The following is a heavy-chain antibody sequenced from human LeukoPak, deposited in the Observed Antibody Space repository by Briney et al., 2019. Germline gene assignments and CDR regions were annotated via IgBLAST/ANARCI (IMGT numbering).Heavy chain of an antibody. CDR3: AKDSSSWYPTQYFQH. V-gene: IGHV3-23*01. CDR1: GFTLSTYA. Sequence: PGGSLRLSCTASGFTLSTYAMSWVRQAPGKGLEWVSLISGNTGSTYYADSVKGRFTISRDITKNTLYLQMNSLRAEDTAVYYCAKDSSSWYPTQYFQHWGQGTLVTVSS. D-gene: IGHD6-13*01. J-gene: IGHJ1*01. CDR2: ISGNTGST.